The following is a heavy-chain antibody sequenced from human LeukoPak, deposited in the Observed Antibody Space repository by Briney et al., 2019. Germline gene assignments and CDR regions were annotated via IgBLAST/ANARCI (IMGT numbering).Heavy chain of an antibody. CDR1: GGSISSGSYY. CDR3: ARIRDFGVAISDAFDI. D-gene: IGHD3-3*01. V-gene: IGHV4-61*02. CDR2: IYSSGST. J-gene: IGHJ3*02. Sequence: SETLSLTCTVSGGSISSGSYYWSWIRQPAGKGLEWIGRIYSSGSTNYNPSLKSRVTISVDTSKNQFSLKLSSVTAADTAVYCCARIRDFGVAISDAFDIWGQGTMVTVSS.